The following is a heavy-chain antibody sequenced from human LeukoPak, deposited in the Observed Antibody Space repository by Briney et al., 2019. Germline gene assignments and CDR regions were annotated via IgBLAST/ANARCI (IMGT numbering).Heavy chain of an antibody. D-gene: IGHD4-17*01. CDR3: ARDLAYGGDF. Sequence: GGSLSLSCAASGFTFRSDWMHWVRQPPGKGPEWISRISGDGSTTTYADSVKGRFTISRDNAKNTLYLQMSSLRAEDTAVYYCARDLAYGGDFWGQGTLVTVSS. CDR1: GFTFRSDW. J-gene: IGHJ4*02. V-gene: IGHV3-74*01. CDR2: ISGDGSTT.